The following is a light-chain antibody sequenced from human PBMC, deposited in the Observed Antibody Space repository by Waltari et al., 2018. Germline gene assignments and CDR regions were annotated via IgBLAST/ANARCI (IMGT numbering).Light chain of an antibody. CDR3: SSYSSSSNLYV. Sequence: QSALTQPASVSGSPGQSLIISCTGTSSDIGGHNYVSWYQQHPGKAPALIIYEVVNRPSGISNRFSGSKSGTTASLTISGLQPDDEADYYCSSYSSSSNLYVFGSGTTVSVL. CDR1: SSDIGGHNY. V-gene: IGLV2-14*01. J-gene: IGLJ1*01. CDR2: EVV.